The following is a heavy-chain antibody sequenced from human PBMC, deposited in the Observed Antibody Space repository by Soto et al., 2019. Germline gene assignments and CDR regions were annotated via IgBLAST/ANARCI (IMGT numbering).Heavy chain of an antibody. CDR1: GGSISSSNW. CDR2: IYHSGST. CDR3: ARAPDYFGSGSTFPMNV. V-gene: IGHV4-4*02. Sequence: QLQLQESGPGLVKPSGTLSLTCAVSGGSISSSNWWSWVRQPPGKGLEWIGEIYHSGSTNYNPSLKSRVTLSMDRSKNQFCLRLSSVTAADTAVYYCARAPDYFGSGSTFPMNVWGQGTTVTVSS. D-gene: IGHD3-10*01. J-gene: IGHJ6*02.